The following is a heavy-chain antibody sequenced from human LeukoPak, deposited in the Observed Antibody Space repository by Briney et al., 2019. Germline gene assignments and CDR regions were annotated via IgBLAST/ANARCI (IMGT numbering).Heavy chain of an antibody. CDR1: GFTVSSNY. CDR3: VRDHLYSFDY. D-gene: IGHD3-16*01. J-gene: IGHJ4*02. CDR2: FRSSSNTI. V-gene: IGHV3-48*02. Sequence: GGSLRLSCAASGFTVSSNYMSWVRQAPGKGLEWVSYFRSSSNTIYYADSVKGRFTISGDNAKNLLYLQMNSLRDEDTAVYYCVRDHLYSFDYWGQGTLVTVSS.